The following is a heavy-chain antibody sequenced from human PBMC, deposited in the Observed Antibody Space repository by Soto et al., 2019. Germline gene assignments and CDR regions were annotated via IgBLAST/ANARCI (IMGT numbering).Heavy chain of an antibody. D-gene: IGHD3-10*01. J-gene: IGHJ6*02. CDR3: ARGSGSYSYYYYGMDV. Sequence: RGSLRLSCAASGFTFSSYEMNWVRQAPGKGLEWVSYISSSGSTIYYADSVKGRFTISRDNAKNSLYLQMNSLRAEDTAVYYCARGSGSYSYYYYGMDVWGQGTTVTVSS. CDR1: GFTFSSYE. CDR2: ISSSGSTI. V-gene: IGHV3-48*03.